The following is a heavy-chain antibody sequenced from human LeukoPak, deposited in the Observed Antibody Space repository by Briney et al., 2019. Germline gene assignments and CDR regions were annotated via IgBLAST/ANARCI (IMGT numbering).Heavy chain of an antibody. V-gene: IGHV5-51*01. CDR3: ASGRFCNGGSCYDS. CDR1: GYSFTSYW. CDR2: ILPADSDT. J-gene: IGHJ5*01. Sequence: GESLKISCKGSGYSFTSYWVGWVRRMPGKGLEWMGIILPADSDTRYSPSFQGQVTISADKSISTAYVQWSTLKASDTAIYYCASGRFCNGGSCYDSWGQGTLVTVSS. D-gene: IGHD2-15*01.